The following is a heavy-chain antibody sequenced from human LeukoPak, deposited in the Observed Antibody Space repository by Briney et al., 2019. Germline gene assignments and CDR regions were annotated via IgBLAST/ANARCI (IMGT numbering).Heavy chain of an antibody. D-gene: IGHD3-10*01. CDR2: INHSGTT. CDR3: ARTPRRSGSYPFDY. V-gene: IGHV4-38-2*02. Sequence: SETLSLTCIVSGYSISSGYYWGWIRQPPGKGLEWIGSINHSGTTYYHPSLKSRVTISVDTSKNQFSLKLSSVTAADTAVYYCARTPRRSGSYPFDYWGQGTLVTVSS. CDR1: GYSISSGYY. J-gene: IGHJ4*02.